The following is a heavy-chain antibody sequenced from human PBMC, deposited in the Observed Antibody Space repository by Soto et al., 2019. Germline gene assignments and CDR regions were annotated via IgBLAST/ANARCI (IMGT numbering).Heavy chain of an antibody. CDR1: GYTFTSYG. D-gene: IGHD4-17*01. V-gene: IGHV1-2*04. CDR2: INPNSGGT. CDR3: AREGNGDYYDY. J-gene: IGHJ4*02. Sequence: ASVKVSCKASGYTFTSYGISWVRQAPGQGLEWMGWINPNSGGTNYAQKFQGWVTMTRDTSISTAYMELSRLRSDDTAVYYCAREGNGDYYDYWGQGTLVTVSS.